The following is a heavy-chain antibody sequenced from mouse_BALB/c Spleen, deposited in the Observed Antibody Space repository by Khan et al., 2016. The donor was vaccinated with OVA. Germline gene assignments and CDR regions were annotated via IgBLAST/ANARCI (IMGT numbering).Heavy chain of an antibody. D-gene: IGHD2-1*01. V-gene: IGHV1-87*01. CDR2: IYPGDGDT. CDR1: GYTFTRYW. CDR3: ARHYGSYFDY. J-gene: IGHJ2*01. Sequence: QVQLQQSGAELARPGASVKLSCKASGYTFTRYWIQWVKERPGQGLEWIGAIYPGDGDTRYTQKFKGKATMTADKSSSTASLQLSSLASEDSAVYYCARHYGSYFDYWGQGTTHTVSA.